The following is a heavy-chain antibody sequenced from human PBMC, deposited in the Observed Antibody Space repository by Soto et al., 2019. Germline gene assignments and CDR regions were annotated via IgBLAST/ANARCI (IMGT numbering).Heavy chain of an antibody. D-gene: IGHD4-4*01. Sequence: SVKVSCKASGGTFSSYAISWARQAPGQGLEWMGGIIPIFGTANYAQKFQGRVTITADESTSTAYMELSSLRSEDTAVYYCARKSSNYYSYYYYYGMDVWGQGTTVTVSS. CDR1: GGTFSSYA. V-gene: IGHV1-69*13. CDR3: ARKSSNYYSYYYYYGMDV. CDR2: IIPIFGTA. J-gene: IGHJ6*02.